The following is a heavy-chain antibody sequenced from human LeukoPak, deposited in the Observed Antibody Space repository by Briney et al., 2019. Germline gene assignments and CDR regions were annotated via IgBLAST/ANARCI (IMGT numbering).Heavy chain of an antibody. CDR2: INPNSGGT. Sequence: ASVKVSCKASGYTFTGYYMHWVRQAPGQGLEWMGWINPNSGGTNYAQKFQGWVTMTRDTSISIAYMELSRLRSDDTAVYYCAREVRSGYDWTFDYWGQGTLVTVSS. CDR3: AREVRSGYDWTFDY. CDR1: GYTFTGYY. J-gene: IGHJ4*02. D-gene: IGHD5-12*01. V-gene: IGHV1-2*04.